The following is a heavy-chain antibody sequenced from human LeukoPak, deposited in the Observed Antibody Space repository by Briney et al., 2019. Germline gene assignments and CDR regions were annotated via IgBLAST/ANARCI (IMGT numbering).Heavy chain of an antibody. CDR2: INPNSGGT. CDR1: GYTFTGYY. J-gene: IGHJ4*02. Sequence: ASVKVSCKASGYTFTGYYMHWVRQAPGQGLEWMGRINPNSGGTNYAQKFQGRVTMTRDTSISTAYMELSRLRSDDTAVYYCARERGYSSSWYGYWGQGTLVTVSS. D-gene: IGHD6-13*01. CDR3: ARERGYSSSWYGY. V-gene: IGHV1-2*06.